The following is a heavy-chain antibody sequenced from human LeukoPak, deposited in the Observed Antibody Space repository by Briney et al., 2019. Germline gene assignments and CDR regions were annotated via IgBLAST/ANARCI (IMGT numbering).Heavy chain of an antibody. D-gene: IGHD3-10*01. CDR3: ARGRGGYYGSGSPKWVDY. CDR2: INHSGST. J-gene: IGHJ4*02. CDR1: GGSFSGYY. Sequence: SETLSLTCAVYGGSFSGYYWSWIRQPPGKGLEWIGEINHSGSTNYNPSLKSRVTISVDTSKNQFSLKLSSVTAADTAVYYCARGRGGYYGSGSPKWVDYWGQGTLVTVSS. V-gene: IGHV4-34*01.